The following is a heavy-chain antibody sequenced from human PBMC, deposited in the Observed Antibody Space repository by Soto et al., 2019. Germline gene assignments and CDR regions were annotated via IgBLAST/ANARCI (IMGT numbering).Heavy chain of an antibody. V-gene: IGHV3-23*01. CDR1: GFTFSSCA. CDR2: VSGSGGRT. D-gene: IGHD2-8*01. J-gene: IGHJ4*02. CDR3: AKDPGSMASTGFDY. Sequence: GGSLRLSCAASGFTFSSCAMSWVRQAPGKGLEWVSAVSGSGGRTYYAASVKGRFTISRDNSKNTLYLQMNSLRAEYTAVYYCAKDPGSMASTGFDYWGKGTLVTVSS.